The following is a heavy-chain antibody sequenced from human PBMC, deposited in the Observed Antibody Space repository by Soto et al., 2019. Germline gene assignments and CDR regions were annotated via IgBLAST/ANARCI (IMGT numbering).Heavy chain of an antibody. D-gene: IGHD3-16*01. V-gene: IGHV4-61*01. Sequence: QVQLQESGPGLVKPSETLSLTCTVSGGSVSSGSYYWSWIRQPPGKGLEWIGYIYYSGSTNYNPSLKSRVTISVDTSKNQFSLKLSSVTAADTAVYYCARGIRFTGEFDYWGQGTLVTVSS. CDR3: ARGIRFTGEFDY. J-gene: IGHJ4*02. CDR1: GGSVSSGSYY. CDR2: IYYSGST.